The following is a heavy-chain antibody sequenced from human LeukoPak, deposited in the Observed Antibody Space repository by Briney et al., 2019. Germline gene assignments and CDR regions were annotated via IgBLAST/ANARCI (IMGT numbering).Heavy chain of an antibody. Sequence: GGSLRLSCAASGFTFSSYAMSWVRQAPGKGLEWVSAISGSGGSTYYADSVKGRFTISRDNSKNTLYLQMNSLRAEDTAVYYCAKDKGELDLYYYYYMDVWGKGTTVTVSS. D-gene: IGHD1-1*01. CDR2: ISGSGGST. J-gene: IGHJ6*03. CDR1: GFTFSSYA. V-gene: IGHV3-23*01. CDR3: AKDKGELDLYYYYYMDV.